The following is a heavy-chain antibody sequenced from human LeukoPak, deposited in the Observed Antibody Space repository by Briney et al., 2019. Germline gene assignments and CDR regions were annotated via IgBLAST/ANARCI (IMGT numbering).Heavy chain of an antibody. Sequence: ASVKVSCKVSGYTLTELSMHWVRQAPGKGLEWMGGFDPEDGETIYAQKFQGGVTMTEDTSTDTAYMELSSLRSEDTAVYYCATSPCITTYCSFDYWGQGTLVTVSS. D-gene: IGHD3-3*01. CDR3: ATSPCITTYCSFDY. CDR1: GYTLTELS. V-gene: IGHV1-24*01. J-gene: IGHJ4*02. CDR2: FDPEDGET.